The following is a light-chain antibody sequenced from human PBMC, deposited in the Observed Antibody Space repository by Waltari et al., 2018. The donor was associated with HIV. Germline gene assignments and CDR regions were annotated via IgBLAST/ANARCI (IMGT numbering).Light chain of an antibody. J-gene: IGKJ1*01. V-gene: IGKV1-5*03. CDR2: RAS. CDR1: QTIDNY. Sequence: DVQVTQLPSNLTASAGDRVSLTCRVSQTIDNYLAWYQQRPGEAPNLLIYRASTLESGVPSRFSGSGSGTDFTLTINNLQPNDSATYYCQQYQSYSLFMFGPGTKVEIK. CDR3: QQYQSYSLFM.